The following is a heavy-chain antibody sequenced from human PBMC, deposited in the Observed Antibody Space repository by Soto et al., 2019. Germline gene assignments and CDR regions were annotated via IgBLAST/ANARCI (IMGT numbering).Heavy chain of an antibody. J-gene: IGHJ4*01. Sequence: ACLTLTCEACGFSFSSYALSGVRPAPGKGLEWVSGISGSGDSTYYADSVKGRFTISRDNSKNTLYLQMNSLRAEDTAIYYCAKDLEHNWNDPLFDYCRHGILVTVS. CDR3: AKDLEHNWNDPLFDY. CDR1: GFSFSSYA. V-gene: IGHV3-23*01. D-gene: IGHD1-1*01. CDR2: ISGSGDST.